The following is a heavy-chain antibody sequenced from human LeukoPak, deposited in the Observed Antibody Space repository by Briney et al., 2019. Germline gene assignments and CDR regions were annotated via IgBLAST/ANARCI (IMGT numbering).Heavy chain of an antibody. V-gene: IGHV3-21*01. Sequence: GGSLRLSCTASGFTFSSYYMNWVRQAPGKGLEWVSSISSSSSYIYYADSVKGRFTIARDNAKNSLYLQMNSLRAEDTAVYYCARDPDYDFWSGFRTQVSMDVWGKGTTVTVSS. D-gene: IGHD3-3*01. CDR3: ARDPDYDFWSGFRTQVSMDV. J-gene: IGHJ6*03. CDR2: ISSSSSYI. CDR1: GFTFSSYY.